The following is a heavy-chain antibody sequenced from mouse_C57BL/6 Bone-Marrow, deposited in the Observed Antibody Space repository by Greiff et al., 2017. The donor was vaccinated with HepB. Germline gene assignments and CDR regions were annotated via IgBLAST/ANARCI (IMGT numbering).Heavy chain of an antibody. J-gene: IGHJ1*03. CDR2: IYPGDGDT. Sequence: QVQLKQSGPELVKPGASVKISCKASGYAFSSSWMNWVKQRPGKGLEWIGRIYPGDGDTNYNGKFKGKATLTADKSSSTAYMQLSSLTSEDSAVYFCARVTTVVPYWYFDVWGTGTTVTVSS. CDR1: GYAFSSSW. V-gene: IGHV1-82*01. D-gene: IGHD1-1*01. CDR3: ARVTTVVPYWYFDV.